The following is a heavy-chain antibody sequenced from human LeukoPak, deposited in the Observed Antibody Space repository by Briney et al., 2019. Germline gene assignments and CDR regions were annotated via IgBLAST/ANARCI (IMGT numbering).Heavy chain of an antibody. J-gene: IGHJ6*02. CDR1: GFTFHSYT. Sequence: GESLKISCAASGFTFHSYTMNWVRQAPGKGLEWVSSISGRTSYMYYADSLKGRFTISRDNAKNSLYLQMNGLRAEDTAVYYCARDEGYSYGTDYYYHGMDAWGQGTTVTVSS. CDR3: ARDEGYSYGTDYYYHGMDA. D-gene: IGHD5-18*01. CDR2: ISGRTSYM. V-gene: IGHV3-21*01.